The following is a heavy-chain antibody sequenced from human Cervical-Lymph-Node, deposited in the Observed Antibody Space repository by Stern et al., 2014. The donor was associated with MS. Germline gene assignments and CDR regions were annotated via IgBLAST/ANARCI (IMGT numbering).Heavy chain of an antibody. CDR1: GGSISSSGYY. V-gene: IGHV4-61*02. D-gene: IGHD1-26*01. J-gene: IGHJ5*02. CDR3: ATTRWDLFTWNWFDP. Sequence: KESGPGLVKPSQTLSLTCTVSGGSISSSGYYWSWIRQPADKGLEWIGRIHDSGSTYYNPSLKSRVTISMDTAQNQFSLKLPSVTAADTAVYYCATTRWDLFTWNWFDPWGQGTLVTVSS. CDR2: IHDSGST.